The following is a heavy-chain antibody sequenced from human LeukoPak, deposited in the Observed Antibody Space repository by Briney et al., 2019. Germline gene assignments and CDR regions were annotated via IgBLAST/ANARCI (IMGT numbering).Heavy chain of an antibody. CDR1: GFTFSSYA. CDR3: AKIGLSRLGGDWFDP. J-gene: IGHJ5*02. CDR2: ISGSGGST. V-gene: IGHV3-23*01. D-gene: IGHD3-16*01. Sequence: GGSLRLSCAASGFTFSSYAMSWVRQAPGKGLEWVSAISGSGGSTYYADSVKGRFTISRDNSKNTLYLRMNSLRAEDTAVYYCAKIGLSRLGGDWFDPWGQGTLVTVSS.